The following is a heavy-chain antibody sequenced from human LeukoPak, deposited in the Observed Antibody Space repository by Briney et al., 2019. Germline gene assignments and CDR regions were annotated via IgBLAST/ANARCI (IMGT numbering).Heavy chain of an antibody. CDR2: INHSGST. CDR1: GGSFSGYY. D-gene: IGHD2-21*02. CDR3: ARVRVVTAPWDFDL. V-gene: IGHV4-34*01. J-gene: IGHJ2*01. Sequence: SETLSLTCAVYGGSFSGYYWSWIRQPPGKGLEWIGEINHSGSTNYNPSLKSRVTISVDTSKNQFSLKLSSVTAADTAVYYCARVRVVTAPWDFDLWGRGTLVSVFS.